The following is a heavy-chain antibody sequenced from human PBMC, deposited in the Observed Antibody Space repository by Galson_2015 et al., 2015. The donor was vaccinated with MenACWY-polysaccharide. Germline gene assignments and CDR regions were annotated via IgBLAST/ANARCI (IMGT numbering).Heavy chain of an antibody. CDR2: IIPLMDKA. Sequence: SVKVSCKASGGTFDDHGYTWLRQAPGQGLEWVGRIIPLMDKAQYAQRIQARVTISADKATRTVYMELSSLSSEDTAVYYCTRADCSGRTCYFAYWGQGTLLTVSS. CDR3: TRADCSGRTCYFAY. CDR1: GGTFDDHG. J-gene: IGHJ4*02. D-gene: IGHD2-15*01. V-gene: IGHV1-69*04.